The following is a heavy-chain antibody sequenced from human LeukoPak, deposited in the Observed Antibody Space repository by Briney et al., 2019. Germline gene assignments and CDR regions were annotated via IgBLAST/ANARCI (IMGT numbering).Heavy chain of an antibody. CDR1: GFTFSDYY. V-gene: IGHV3-11*03. CDR3: ATSVDTALDFNY. D-gene: IGHD5-18*01. CDR2: ISSSSTYT. J-gene: IGHJ4*02. Sequence: GGSLRLSCAASGFTFSDYYMSWIRQAPGKGLEWVSYISSSSTYTNYADSVKGRFTIYRDNAKNSLYLQMNSLRAEDTAVYYCATSVDTALDFNYWGQGTLVTVSS.